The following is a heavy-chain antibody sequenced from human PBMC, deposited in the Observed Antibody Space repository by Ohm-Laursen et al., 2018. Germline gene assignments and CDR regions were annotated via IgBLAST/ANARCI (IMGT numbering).Heavy chain of an antibody. CDR1: GYTFTNYY. D-gene: IGHD1-26*01. CDR2: INPSGGST. J-gene: IGHJ3*02. Sequence: GSSVKVSCKASGYTFTNYYMHRVRQAPGQGLEWMGIINPSGGSTSYAQKFQGRVTMTRDTSTSTVYMELSSLRSEDTAVYYCARGISGSGDAFDIWGQGTMVTVSS. CDR3: ARGISGSGDAFDI. V-gene: IGHV1-46*01.